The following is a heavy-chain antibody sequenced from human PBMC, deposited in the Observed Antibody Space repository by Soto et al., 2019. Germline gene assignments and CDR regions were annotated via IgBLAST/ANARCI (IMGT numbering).Heavy chain of an antibody. D-gene: IGHD2-21*01. CDR2: IIPIFGTA. CDR1: GGTFSSYS. Sequence: PVKASCKAPGGTFSSYSISSLRQAPGQGLEWMGGIIPIFGTANYAQKLQGRVTMTTDTSTSTAYMELRSLRSDETAVYYCARPKRFAFFDYWGQGTLVTVSS. V-gene: IGHV1-69*05. CDR3: ARPKRFAFFDY. J-gene: IGHJ4*02.